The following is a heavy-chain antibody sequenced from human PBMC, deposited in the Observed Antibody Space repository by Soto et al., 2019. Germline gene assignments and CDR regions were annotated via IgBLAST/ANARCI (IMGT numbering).Heavy chain of an antibody. CDR2: ISGSGANT. CDR3: AKAAAYHGSASYFPFDD. Sequence: EVQLLESGGGLVQPGWSLRLSCAASGFSFSSYAMSWVRQAPGKGLEWVSSISGSGANTYYVDSVKGRFTVSRDNSKNTLYLQMSSLRGEDTAVYKCAKAAAYHGSASYFPFDDWGLGTRVTVSS. CDR1: GFSFSSYA. J-gene: IGHJ4*02. D-gene: IGHD3-10*01. V-gene: IGHV3-23*01.